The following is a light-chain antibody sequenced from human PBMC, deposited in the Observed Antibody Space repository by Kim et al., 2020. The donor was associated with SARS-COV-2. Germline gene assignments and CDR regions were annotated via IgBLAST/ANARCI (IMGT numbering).Light chain of an antibody. CDR3: QQYNFYPYT. CDR2: KAA. CDR1: QSISNS. J-gene: IGKJ2*01. V-gene: IGKV1-5*03. Sequence: SASGGDRVTLTCRTSQSISNSLAWYQQNPGKAPKPLISKAASLKSGVPSRFRGSGSGTEFTLTISSLQPDDFAAYYCQQYNFYPYTFAQGTKLEI.